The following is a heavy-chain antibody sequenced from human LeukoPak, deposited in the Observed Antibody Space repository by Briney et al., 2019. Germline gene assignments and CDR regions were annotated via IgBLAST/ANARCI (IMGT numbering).Heavy chain of an antibody. Sequence: GGPLRLSCAASGFTFSSYAMHWVRQAPGKGLEYVSAISSNGGSTYYANSVKGRFTISRDNSKNTLYLQMGSLRAEDVAVYYCARDGRHYYDSSGYQGTVDYWGQGTLVTVSS. CDR1: GFTFSSYA. CDR3: ARDGRHYYDSSGYQGTVDY. D-gene: IGHD3-22*01. CDR2: ISSNGGST. J-gene: IGHJ4*02. V-gene: IGHV3-64*01.